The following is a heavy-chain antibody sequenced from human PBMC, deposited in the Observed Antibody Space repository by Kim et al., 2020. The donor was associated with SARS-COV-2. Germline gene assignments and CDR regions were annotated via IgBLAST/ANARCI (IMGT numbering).Heavy chain of an antibody. CDR2: INHSGST. Sequence: SETLSLTCAVYGGSFSGYYWSWIRQPPGKGLEWIGEINHSGSTNYNPSLKSRVTISVDTSKNQFSLKLSSATAADTAVYYCAREERFWPDFWSGYERSGFDPWGQGTLVTVSS. J-gene: IGHJ5*02. D-gene: IGHD3-3*01. V-gene: IGHV4-34*01. CDR1: GGSFSGYY. CDR3: AREERFWPDFWSGYERSGFDP.